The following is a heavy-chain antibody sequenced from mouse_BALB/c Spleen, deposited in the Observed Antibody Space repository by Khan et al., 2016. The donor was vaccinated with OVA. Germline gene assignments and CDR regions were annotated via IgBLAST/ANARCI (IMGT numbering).Heavy chain of an antibody. CDR2: IYPGSDNA. Sequence: QIQLLQSGPELVKPGASVKMSCKASGYTFTYYVITWVKQRTGQGLEWIGEIYPGSDNAYYNERFKGQATLTADKSSNTTHMQLSSLTSEDSAVYFCARGDGYYVYFDYWGQGTTLTVSS. V-gene: IGHV1-81*01. J-gene: IGHJ2*01. D-gene: IGHD2-3*01. CDR3: ARGDGYYVYFDY. CDR1: GYTFTYYV.